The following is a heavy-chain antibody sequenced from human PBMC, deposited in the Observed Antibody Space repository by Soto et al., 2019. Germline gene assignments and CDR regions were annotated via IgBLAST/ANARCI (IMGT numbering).Heavy chain of an antibody. Sequence: VQMVQSGAEVRRPGASVKISCKASGYSFTNYYIHWVRQAPGQGREWMGTVNTSDGNTVYAQNFQGRVTMTRDTSANTVYMDLTGLRSEDAAVYFCARDRLDSRSGYDAFDIWGQGTMVNVSS. J-gene: IGHJ3*02. CDR2: VNTSDGNT. D-gene: IGHD3-3*01. CDR3: ARDRLDSRSGYDAFDI. V-gene: IGHV1-46*01. CDR1: GYSFTNYY.